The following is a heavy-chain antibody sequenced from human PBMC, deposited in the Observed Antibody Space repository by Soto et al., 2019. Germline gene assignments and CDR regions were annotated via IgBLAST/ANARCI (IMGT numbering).Heavy chain of an antibody. V-gene: IGHV1-8*01. D-gene: IGHD3-16*01. CDR2: MNPGSGDT. J-gene: IGHJ5*02. CDR3: ARMETFGSLNWFDP. CDR1: GYSXTHND. Sequence: SXKVSCKASGYSXTHNDVGWVRQATGQGLEWMGWMNPGSGDTGYEQKFQGRVTMTRDISIATAYMELSRLRSHDTAIYYCARMETFGSLNWFDPWGQGTLVTVSS.